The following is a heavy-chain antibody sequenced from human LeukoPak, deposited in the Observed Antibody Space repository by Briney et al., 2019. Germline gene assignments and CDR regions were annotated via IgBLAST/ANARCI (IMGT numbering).Heavy chain of an antibody. CDR1: GFIFSSFA. CDR3: ARDHNWGFDY. D-gene: IGHD7-27*01. J-gene: IGHJ4*02. Sequence: PGGSLRLSCAASGFIFSSFAMNWVRRAPGKGLEWVSYISPTYDIYYSDSVRGRFTISRDNAKNSLYLQMNSLRDEYTAVYYCARDHNWGFDYWGQGTLVAVSS. V-gene: IGHV3-48*02. CDR2: ISPTYDI.